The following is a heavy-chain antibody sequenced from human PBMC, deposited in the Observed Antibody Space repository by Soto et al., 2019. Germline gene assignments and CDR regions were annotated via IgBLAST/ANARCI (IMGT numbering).Heavy chain of an antibody. J-gene: IGHJ4*02. Sequence: QVQLVESGGGVVQPGRSLRLSCAASGFTFSSYGMHWVRQAPGKGLEWVAVISYDGSNKYYADSVKGRFTISRDNSKNPLYLQMNSLRAEDTAVYYCAKDRTWNPSFVDYWGQGTLVTVSS. CDR3: AKDRTWNPSFVDY. CDR2: ISYDGSNK. D-gene: IGHD1-1*01. CDR1: GFTFSSYG. V-gene: IGHV3-30*18.